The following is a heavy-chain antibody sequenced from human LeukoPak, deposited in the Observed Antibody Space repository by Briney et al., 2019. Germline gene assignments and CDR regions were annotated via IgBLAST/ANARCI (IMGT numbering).Heavy chain of an antibody. CDR1: GFTFSSYVM. Sequence: GSLRLSCAASGFTFSSYVMSWVRQPPGKGLEWIGEIYHSGSTNYNPSLKSRVTMSVDKSKNQFSLKLSSVTAADTAVYYCARDYGDPYYFDYWGQGTLVTVSS. CDR3: ARDYGDPYYFDY. CDR2: IYHSGST. J-gene: IGHJ4*02. D-gene: IGHD4-17*01. V-gene: IGHV4-4*02.